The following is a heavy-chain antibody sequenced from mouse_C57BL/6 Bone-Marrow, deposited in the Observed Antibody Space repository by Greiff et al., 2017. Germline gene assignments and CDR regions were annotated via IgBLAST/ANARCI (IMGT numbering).Heavy chain of an antibody. D-gene: IGHD2-4*01. Sequence: QVQLQPGAELVRPGTSVKLSCKASGYTFTSYWMHWVKQRPGQGLEWIGVIDPSDSYTNYNQKFKGKATLTVDTSSSTAYMQLSSLTSEDSAVYYCAREGLRRWFAYWGQGTLVTVSA. J-gene: IGHJ3*01. V-gene: IGHV1-59*01. CDR1: GYTFTSYW. CDR2: IDPSDSYT. CDR3: AREGLRRWFAY.